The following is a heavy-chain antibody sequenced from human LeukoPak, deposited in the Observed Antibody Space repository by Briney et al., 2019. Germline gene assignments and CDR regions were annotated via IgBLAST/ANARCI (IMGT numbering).Heavy chain of an antibody. CDR2: IYDSVRT. V-gene: IGHV4-59*01. CDR1: GGSISSYY. J-gene: IGHJ4*02. CDR3: ARETQPHSYRIYYFDY. Sequence: PSETLSLTCTISGGSISSYYWSWIRQPPGEGLEWIGYIYDSVRTNYNPSLKSRVTISVDTSKNQFSLSLSSVTAADTAVYYCARETQPHSYRIYYFDYWGQGTPVTVSS. D-gene: IGHD1-14*01.